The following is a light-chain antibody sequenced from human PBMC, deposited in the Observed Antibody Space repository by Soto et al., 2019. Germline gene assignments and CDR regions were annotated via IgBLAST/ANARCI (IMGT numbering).Light chain of an antibody. J-gene: IGKJ5*01. CDR1: QPISKN. CDR2: ASS. CDR3: QQTDSTPIT. V-gene: IGKV1-39*01. Sequence: DIQMIQSPSSQSASVGDRVTITCRASQPISKNLNWYQQRPGKPPNLLIYASSSLQRGVPPRFSGGGSGTEFTLTITSLQPEDFATYYCQQTDSTPITFGQGTRLEIK.